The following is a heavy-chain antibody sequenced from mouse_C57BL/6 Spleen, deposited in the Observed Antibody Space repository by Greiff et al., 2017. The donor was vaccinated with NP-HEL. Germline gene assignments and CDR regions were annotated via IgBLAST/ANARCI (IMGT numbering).Heavy chain of an antibody. D-gene: IGHD2-4*01. V-gene: IGHV10-1*01. J-gene: IGHJ2*01. CDR2: IRSKSNNYAT. Sequence: EVQLVESGGGLVQPKGSLKLSCAASGFSFNTYAMNWVRQAPGKGLEWVARIRSKSNNYATYYADSVKDRFTISRDDSESMLYLQMNNLKTEDTAMYYCVRQTGLGYCDYWGQGTTLTVSS. CDR3: VRQTGLGYCDY. CDR1: GFSFNTYA.